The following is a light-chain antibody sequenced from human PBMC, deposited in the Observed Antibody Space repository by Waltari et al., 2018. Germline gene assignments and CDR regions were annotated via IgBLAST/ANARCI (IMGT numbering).Light chain of an antibody. CDR1: KDIRKN. J-gene: IGKJ2*01. Sequence: LQMTQSPSSLSASIGDRVTITCRASKDIRKNLSWFQERPGKAPKLLIYDASNLEAGVPSRFSGTGSGTDFSLTISSLQPEDSATYYCQHYNNLPYTFSRGTKLQIK. V-gene: IGKV1-33*01. CDR3: QHYNNLPYT. CDR2: DAS.